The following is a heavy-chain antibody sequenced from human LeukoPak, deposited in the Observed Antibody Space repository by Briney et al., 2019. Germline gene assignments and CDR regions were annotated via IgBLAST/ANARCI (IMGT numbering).Heavy chain of an antibody. D-gene: IGHD5-18*01. J-gene: IGHJ6*03. Sequence: ASVKVSCKASDYTFTNYGISWVRQAPGQGLEWMGWISAYNGNTNYAQKLQGRVTMTTDTSTSTAYMELRSLRSDDTAVYYCARTEDTAMASRYYYYYMDVWGKGTTVTVSS. CDR1: DYTFTNYG. CDR2: ISAYNGNT. CDR3: ARTEDTAMASRYYYYYMDV. V-gene: IGHV1-18*01.